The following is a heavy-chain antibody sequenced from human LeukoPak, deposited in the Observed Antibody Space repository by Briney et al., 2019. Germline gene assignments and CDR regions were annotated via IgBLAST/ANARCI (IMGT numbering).Heavy chain of an antibody. CDR3: AKGGERFVVVTAKIDY. CDR1: GFTFSSYG. Sequence: GRSLRLSCAASGFTFSSYGMHWVRQAPGKGLERVAVISYDGFNKYYADSVKGRLTISRDNSKNTLYLQMSSLRAEDTAVYYYAKGGERFVVVTAKIDYWGQGTLVTVSS. V-gene: IGHV3-30*18. J-gene: IGHJ4*02. CDR2: ISYDGFNK. D-gene: IGHD2-21*02.